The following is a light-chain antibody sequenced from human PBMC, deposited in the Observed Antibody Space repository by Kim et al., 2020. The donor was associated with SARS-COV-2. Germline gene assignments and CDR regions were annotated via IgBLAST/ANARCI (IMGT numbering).Light chain of an antibody. CDR3: QQSFSKPIT. CDR1: QMISNY. Sequence: DIQMTQSPSSLSASVGDRVTITCRASQMISNYLSWFQQKRPGTSPKLLIYDAFSLHTGVPPRFSGSLSGTSFSLTIRSLQPEDFATYYCQQSFSKPITFGQGTRLEIK. CDR2: DAF. J-gene: IGKJ5*01. V-gene: IGKV1-39*01.